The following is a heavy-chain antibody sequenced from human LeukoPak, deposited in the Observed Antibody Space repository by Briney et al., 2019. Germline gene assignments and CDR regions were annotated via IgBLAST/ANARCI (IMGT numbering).Heavy chain of an antibody. J-gene: IGHJ4*02. CDR1: GGSVSGYY. D-gene: IGHD2-21*02. CDR2: IFYSGTT. Sequence: SETLSLTCTVSGGSVSGYYWSWIRQSPGKGLEWIGYIFYSGTTLYSPSLKSRVTMSVDTSENQFSLKLSSVTAADTAVYYCARHDVVPGIRRGFDFWRQGTLVTV. CDR3: ARHDVVPGIRRGFDF. V-gene: IGHV4-59*08.